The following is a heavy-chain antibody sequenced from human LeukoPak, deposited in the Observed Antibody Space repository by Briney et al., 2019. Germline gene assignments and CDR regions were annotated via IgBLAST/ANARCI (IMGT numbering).Heavy chain of an antibody. Sequence: SETLSLTCTVSGGSISSYYWSWIRQPPGEGLEWIGYIYYSGSTNYNPSLKSRVTISVDTSKNQFSLKLSSVTAADTAVYYCAREQYYDSSGYYYWGQGTLVTVSS. CDR3: AREQYYDSSGYYY. V-gene: IGHV4-59*01. J-gene: IGHJ4*02. CDR2: IYYSGST. CDR1: GGSISSYY. D-gene: IGHD3-22*01.